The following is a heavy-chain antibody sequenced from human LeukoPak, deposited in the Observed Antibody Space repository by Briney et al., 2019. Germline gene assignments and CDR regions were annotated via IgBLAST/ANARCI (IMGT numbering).Heavy chain of an antibody. CDR1: GYNFISYG. CDR3: VRVRVSAWPLYKYYYGMDV. V-gene: IGHV1-18*01. D-gene: IGHD6-19*01. Sequence: ASVKVSCKASGYNFISYGISWVRQAPGQGLEWMGWISPYNGNTNYAQKLQGRVTMATDTPTSRAHMELRSLRSDDTAVYYCVRVRVSAWPLYKYYYGMDVWGQGTTVAVSS. CDR2: ISPYNGNT. J-gene: IGHJ6*02.